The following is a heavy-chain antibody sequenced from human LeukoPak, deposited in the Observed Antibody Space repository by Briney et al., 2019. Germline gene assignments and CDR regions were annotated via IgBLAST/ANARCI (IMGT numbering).Heavy chain of an antibody. CDR3: ARDLLGGWGGY. D-gene: IGHD6-19*01. J-gene: IGHJ4*02. CDR2: ISSSSSYI. V-gene: IGHV3-21*01. Sequence: GGSLRLSCAASGFTFSSYSMNWVRQAPGKGLEWVSSISSSSSYIYYADSVKGRFTISRDNAKNSLYLQMNSLRAEDTAVYYCARDLLGGWGGYWGQGTLITVSS. CDR1: GFTFSSYS.